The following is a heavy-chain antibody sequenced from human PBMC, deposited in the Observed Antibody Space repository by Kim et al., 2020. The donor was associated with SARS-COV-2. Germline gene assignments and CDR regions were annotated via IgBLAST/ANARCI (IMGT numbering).Heavy chain of an antibody. D-gene: IGHD2-15*01. J-gene: IGHJ4*02. V-gene: IGHV1-69*13. CDR3: ARDRGDCSGGSCFWAELDY. CDR2: IIPIFGTA. Sequence: SVKVSCKASGGTFSSYAISWVRQAPGQGLEWMGGIIPIFGTANYAQKFQGRVTITADESTSTAYMELSSLRSEDTAVYYCARDRGDCSGGSCFWAELDYWGQGTLVTVSS. CDR1: GGTFSSYA.